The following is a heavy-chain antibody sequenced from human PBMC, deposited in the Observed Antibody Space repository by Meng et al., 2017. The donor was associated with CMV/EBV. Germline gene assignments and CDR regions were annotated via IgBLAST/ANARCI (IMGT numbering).Heavy chain of an antibody. V-gene: IGHV3-11*01. D-gene: IGHD5-12*01. CDR3: ARDLSGYDYKVDY. J-gene: IGHJ4*02. CDR2: ISNSGRTK. Sequence: GESLKISCVVSGFNFDSSHMNCVRLAPGRGLEWVSYISNSGRTKYYADSVKGRFTISRDNAKTSLYLQMNSLRVEDTAVYYCARDLSGYDYKVDYWGQGTLVTVSS. CDR1: GFNFDSSH.